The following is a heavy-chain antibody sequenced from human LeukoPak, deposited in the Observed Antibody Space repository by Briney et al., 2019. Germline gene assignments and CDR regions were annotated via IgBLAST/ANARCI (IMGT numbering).Heavy chain of an antibody. CDR2: IIPIFGTA. CDR1: GGTFSSYA. D-gene: IGHD6-19*01. Sequence: SVKVSCKASGGTFSSYAISWVRQAPGQGLEWMGGIIPIFGTANYAQKFQGRVTITADESTSTAYMELSGLRSEDTAVYYCARGSSGWSPFHYWGQGTLVTVSS. J-gene: IGHJ4*02. CDR3: ARGSSGWSPFHY. V-gene: IGHV1-69*13.